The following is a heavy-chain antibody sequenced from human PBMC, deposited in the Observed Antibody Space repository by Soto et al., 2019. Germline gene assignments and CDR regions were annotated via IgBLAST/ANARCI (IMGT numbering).Heavy chain of an antibody. V-gene: IGHV3-64D*06. D-gene: IGHD3-10*01. J-gene: IGHJ4*02. CDR3: VKGLWGAYRSFDY. CDR2: ISSNGGST. CDR1: GFTFSSYA. Sequence: GGSLRLSCSASGFTFSSYAMHWVRQAPGKGLEYVSAISSNGGSTYYADSVKGRFTISRDNSKNTLYLQMSSLRAEDTAVYYCVKGLWGAYRSFDYWAREPWSPSPQ.